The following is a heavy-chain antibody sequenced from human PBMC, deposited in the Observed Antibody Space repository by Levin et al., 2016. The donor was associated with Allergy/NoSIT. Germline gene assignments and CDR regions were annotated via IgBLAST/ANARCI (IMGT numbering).Heavy chain of an antibody. J-gene: IGHJ6*02. Sequence: PGKGLEWVGFIRSKAYGGTTEYAASVKGRFTISRDDSKSIAYLQMNSLKTEDTAVYYCTRTPPGRVTTVTIYYYGMDVWGQGTTVTVSS. CDR3: TRTPPGRVTTVTIYYYGMDV. D-gene: IGHD4-11*01. CDR2: IRSKAYGGTT. V-gene: IGHV3-49*02.